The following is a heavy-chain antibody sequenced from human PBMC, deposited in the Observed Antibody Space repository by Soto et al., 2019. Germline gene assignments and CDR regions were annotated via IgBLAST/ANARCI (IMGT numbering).Heavy chain of an antibody. CDR2: ISGSGATT. CDR3: AKGDCSGGSCYRGFDS. D-gene: IGHD2-15*01. V-gene: IGHV3-23*01. Sequence: PGGSLRLSCAASGFTFNNYAMTWVRQAPGVGLEWVSTISGSGATTYYTDSVKGRFTISRDNSKHPLSLQMNSLRADDTAMYYCAKGDCSGGSCYRGFDSWGQGALVTVSS. J-gene: IGHJ4*02. CDR1: GFTFNNYA.